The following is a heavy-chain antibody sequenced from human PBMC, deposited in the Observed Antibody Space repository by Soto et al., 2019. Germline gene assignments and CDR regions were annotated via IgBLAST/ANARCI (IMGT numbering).Heavy chain of an antibody. CDR1: GFALSHYG. V-gene: IGHV3-30*03. CDR3: ARQVFGSYFDF. D-gene: IGHD3-3*01. Sequence: QIQLVESGGGVVQPGTSLRLSCTVSGFALSHYGIHWVRQAPDEGLQWVAVISNDGRDKQYAESVKGRITVSRDNAKGTVYLQINSLRPQDTAVYSCARQVFGSYFDFWGHGTLVTVSS. J-gene: IGHJ4*01. CDR2: ISNDGRDK.